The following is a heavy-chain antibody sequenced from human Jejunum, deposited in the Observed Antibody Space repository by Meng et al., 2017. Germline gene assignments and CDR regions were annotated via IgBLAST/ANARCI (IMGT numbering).Heavy chain of an antibody. CDR2: IYYGGTT. CDR1: GGSVSSGSYY. CDR3: ARGSRGYSYG. J-gene: IGHJ4*02. Sequence: QVQLQESGPGLGRPSETLSLTCTVSGGSVSSGSYYWSWFRQPPGKGLEWIGYIYYGGTTNYNPSLKSRVTISADTSKNQFSLKLSSVTAADTAVYYCARGSRGYSYGWGQGTLVTVSS. V-gene: IGHV4-61*01. D-gene: IGHD5-18*01.